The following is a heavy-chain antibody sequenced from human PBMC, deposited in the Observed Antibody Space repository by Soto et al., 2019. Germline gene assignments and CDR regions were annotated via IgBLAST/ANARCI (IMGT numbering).Heavy chain of an antibody. V-gene: IGHV3-30*18. CDR3: AKDTSKYSNNWPAYYGLDV. CDR1: GFTFSSFG. J-gene: IGHJ6*02. Sequence: QVQLVESGGGVVQPGRSLRLSCAASGFTFSSFGMHWVRQAPGKGLEWVAFISFDGSNKYYVDSVKGRFIISRDNSKNPLSLQMNSLKAEDTAVYYCAKDTSKYSNNWPAYYGLDVWGQGTTVTVSS. D-gene: IGHD6-13*01. CDR2: ISFDGSNK.